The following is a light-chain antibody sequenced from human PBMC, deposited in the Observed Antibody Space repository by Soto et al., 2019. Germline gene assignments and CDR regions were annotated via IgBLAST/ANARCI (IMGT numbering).Light chain of an antibody. V-gene: IGKV3-11*01. J-gene: IGKJ4*02. CDR3: QHRSSWPRRA. CDR2: DPX. Sequence: IVLTQSPGTLSLSPGERATLSCRASQSISSSYLAWYLQKPGQSPRILXXDPXNRATGIPARFSGSGSGKDFTLTISSLEPEEFAVYYCQHRSSWPRRAFGGGTKVDIK. CDR1: QSISSSY.